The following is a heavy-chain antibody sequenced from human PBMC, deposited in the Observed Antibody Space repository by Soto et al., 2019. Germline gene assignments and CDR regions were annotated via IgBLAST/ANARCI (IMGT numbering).Heavy chain of an antibody. CDR3: ARDLDCSGGSCWDAFDI. D-gene: IGHD2-15*01. Sequence: EVQLVESGGGLVQPGGSLRLSCAASGFTVSSNYMSWVRQAPGKGLEWVSVIYSGGSTYYADSVKGRFTISRDNSKNTLYLQMTSLRAEDTAVYYCARDLDCSGGSCWDAFDIWGQGTMVTVSS. CDR2: IYSGGST. J-gene: IGHJ3*02. V-gene: IGHV3-66*01. CDR1: GFTVSSNY.